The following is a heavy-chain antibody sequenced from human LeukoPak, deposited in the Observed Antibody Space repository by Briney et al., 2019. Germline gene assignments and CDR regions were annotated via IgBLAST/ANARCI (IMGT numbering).Heavy chain of an antibody. D-gene: IGHD1-26*01. CDR2: IYHSGST. CDR1: GGSISSSNW. Sequence: TSETLSLTCAVSGGSISSSNWWSWVRQPPGKGLEWIGEIYHSGSTYYNPSLKSRVTISVDTSKNQFSLKLSSVTAADTAVYYCARGGSGSYSFDYWGQGTLVTVSS. CDR3: ARGGSGSYSFDY. J-gene: IGHJ4*02. V-gene: IGHV4-4*02.